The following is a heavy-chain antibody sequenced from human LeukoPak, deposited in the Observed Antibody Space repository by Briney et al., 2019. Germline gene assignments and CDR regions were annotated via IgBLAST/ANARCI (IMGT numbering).Heavy chain of an antibody. J-gene: IGHJ4*03. D-gene: IGHD1-1*01. Sequence: SETLSLTCAVYGGSFSRYYWSWIRQSPGKGLEWIAEIDHRGDTNYNPSVKSRVTISVDSSKNQFSLKVRSLSAADTAVYYCARGPTISETGYFDFWGQGTLVTVSS. CDR2: IDHRGDT. CDR1: GGSFSRYY. V-gene: IGHV4-34*01. CDR3: ARGPTISETGYFDF.